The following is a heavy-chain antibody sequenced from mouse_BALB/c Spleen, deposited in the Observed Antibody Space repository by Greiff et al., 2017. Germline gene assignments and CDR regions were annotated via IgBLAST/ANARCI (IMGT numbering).Heavy chain of an antibody. Sequence: EVQLQQSGPELVKPGASVKISCKASGYTFTDYNMHWVKQSHGKSLEWIGYIYPYNGGTGYNQKFKSKATLTVDNSSSTAYMELRSLTSEDSAVYYCASDYDGLYYFDYWGQGTTLTVSS. CDR3: ASDYDGLYYFDY. J-gene: IGHJ2*01. CDR2: IYPYNGGT. D-gene: IGHD2-4*01. CDR1: GYTFTDYN. V-gene: IGHV1S29*02.